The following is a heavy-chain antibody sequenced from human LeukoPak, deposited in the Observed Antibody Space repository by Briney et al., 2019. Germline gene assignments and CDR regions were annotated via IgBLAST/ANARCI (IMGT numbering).Heavy chain of an antibody. CDR2: ISGGSTTI. D-gene: IGHD1-26*01. CDR1: GFSFSSFT. J-gene: IGHJ5*02. Sequence: GGSLRLSGGASGFSFSSFTMNWVRQTPGKGLELVAYISGGSTTIHYADSVKGRFTISRDNAKNSLFLQMNSLRVEDTAVYYCAKNYHAGAYYGWFAPWGQGTLVTVAS. CDR3: AKNYHAGAYYGWFAP. V-gene: IGHV3-48*04.